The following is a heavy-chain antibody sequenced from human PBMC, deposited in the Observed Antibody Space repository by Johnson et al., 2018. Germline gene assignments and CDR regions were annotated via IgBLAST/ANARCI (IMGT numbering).Heavy chain of an antibody. CDR3: ARHRKGELRFLEWPQNYYYGMDV. CDR1: GYSFTSYW. Sequence: VQLVQAGAEVKKPGASVKVSCNASGYSFTSYWIGWVRQMPGKGLEWMGIIYPGDSDTRYSPSFQGQVTIPADKSISTAYLQWSSLKASDTAMYYCARHRKGELRFLEWPQNYYYGMDVWGQGTTVTVSS. J-gene: IGHJ6*02. V-gene: IGHV5-51*01. CDR2: IYPGDSDT. D-gene: IGHD3-3*01.